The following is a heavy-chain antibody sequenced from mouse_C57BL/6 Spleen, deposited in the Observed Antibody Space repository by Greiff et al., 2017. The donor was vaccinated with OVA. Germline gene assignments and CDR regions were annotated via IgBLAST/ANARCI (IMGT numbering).Heavy chain of an antibody. CDR1: GYTFTEYT. D-gene: IGHD2-5*01. CDR3: ARHEEGYSNYPAWFAY. CDR2: FYPGSGSI. J-gene: IGHJ3*01. V-gene: IGHV1-62-2*01. Sequence: VMLVESGAELVKPGASVKLSCKASGYTFTEYTIHWVKQRSGQGLEWIGWFYPGSGSIKYNEKFKDKATLTADKSSSTVYMELSRLTSEDSAVYFGARHEEGYSNYPAWFAYWGQGTLVTVSA.